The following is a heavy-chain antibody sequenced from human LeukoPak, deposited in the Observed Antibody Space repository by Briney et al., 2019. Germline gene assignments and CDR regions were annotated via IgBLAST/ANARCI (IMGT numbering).Heavy chain of an antibody. Sequence: GGSLRLSCAASRFTASNNYMSWVRQAPGKGLEWVSLIYSGGTTYYADSVEGRFTISRDNSKNTLYLQMNSLRDEDTAVYYCARARGVAAAVVDYWGQGTLVTVSS. CDR3: ARARGVAAAVVDY. J-gene: IGHJ4*02. CDR2: IYSGGTT. D-gene: IGHD6-13*01. V-gene: IGHV3-66*01. CDR1: RFTASNNY.